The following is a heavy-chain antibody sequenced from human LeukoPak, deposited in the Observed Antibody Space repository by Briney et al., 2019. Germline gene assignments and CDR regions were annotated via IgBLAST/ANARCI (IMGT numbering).Heavy chain of an antibody. J-gene: IGHJ4*02. Sequence: GGPLSLSCAASGFTVSSNYMSWRRQAPGKGLEWVSVIYSGGSTYYADSVQGRFTISRDNSKNTLYLQMNSLRAEDTAVYYCARDLPADYWGQGTLVTVSS. CDR1: GFTVSSNY. D-gene: IGHD2-2*01. CDR3: ARDLPADY. CDR2: IYSGGST. V-gene: IGHV3-53*01.